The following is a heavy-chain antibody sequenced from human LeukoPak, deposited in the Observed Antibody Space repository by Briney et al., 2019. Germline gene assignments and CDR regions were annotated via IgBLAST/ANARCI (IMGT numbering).Heavy chain of an antibody. J-gene: IGHJ4*02. V-gene: IGHV1-18*01. Sequence: ASVKVSCKASGYTFTSYGISWVRQAPGQGLEWMGWISAYNGNTNYAQKLQGRVTMTTDTSTSTAYMELSSLRSEDTAVYYCARDMAPGYCSGGSCYSFSYWGQGTLVTVSS. CDR2: ISAYNGNT. CDR3: ARDMAPGYCSGGSCYSFSY. D-gene: IGHD2-15*01. CDR1: GYTFTSYG.